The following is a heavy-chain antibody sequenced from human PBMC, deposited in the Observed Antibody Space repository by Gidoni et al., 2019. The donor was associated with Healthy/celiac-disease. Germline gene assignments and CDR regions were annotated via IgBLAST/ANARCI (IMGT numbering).Heavy chain of an antibody. CDR1: GFTFSSSA. Sequence: EVQLLASVGGLVQPGGSLRLSFAASGFTFSSSAMSWVRQAPGKGLEWVSAISGSGGSTYYADSVKGRFTISRDNSKNTLYLQMNSLRAEDTAVYYCAKSAGVWAVVQVATISDWGQGTLVTVSS. V-gene: IGHV3-23*01. CDR2: ISGSGGST. D-gene: IGHD5-12*01. CDR3: AKSAGVWAVVQVATISD. J-gene: IGHJ4*02.